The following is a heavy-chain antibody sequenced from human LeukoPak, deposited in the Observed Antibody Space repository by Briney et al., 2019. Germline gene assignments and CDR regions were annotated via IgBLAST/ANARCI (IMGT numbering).Heavy chain of an antibody. CDR2: ISAYNGNT. Sequence: ASVKVSCKASGYTFTSYGISWVRQAPGQGLEWMGWISAYNGNTNYAQKLQGRVTMTTDTSTSTAYMELRSLRSEDTAVYYCARDGWDCSGGSCYTQAQFDYWGQGTLVTVSS. V-gene: IGHV1-18*01. D-gene: IGHD2-15*01. CDR3: ARDGWDCSGGSCYTQAQFDY. J-gene: IGHJ4*02. CDR1: GYTFTSYG.